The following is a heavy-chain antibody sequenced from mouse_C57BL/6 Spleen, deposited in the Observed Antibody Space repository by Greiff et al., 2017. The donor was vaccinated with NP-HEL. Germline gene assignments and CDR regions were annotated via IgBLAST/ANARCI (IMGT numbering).Heavy chain of an antibody. CDR2: IYPGDGDT. D-gene: IGHD2-4*01. CDR1: GYAFSSYW. J-gene: IGHJ1*03. V-gene: IGHV1-80*01. CDR3: ARLGLPNWYFDV. Sequence: VQLQQSGAELVKPGASVKISCKASGYAFSSYWMNWVKQRPGKGLEWIGQIYPGDGDTNYNGKFKGKATLTADKSSSTAYMQLSSLTSEDSAVYFCARLGLPNWYFDVWGTGTTVTVSS.